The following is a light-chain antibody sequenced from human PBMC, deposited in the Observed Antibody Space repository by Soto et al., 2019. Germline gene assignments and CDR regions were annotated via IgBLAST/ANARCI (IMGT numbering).Light chain of an antibody. J-gene: IGKJ4*01. Sequence: EIVLTQSPATLSLSPGERATLSCRASQSVTTYLVWYQQKPGQAPRLLIYDASKRAIGIPDRFSGSGSGTDFTLTIRSLEPEDFAVYSCQQRSSWPRVFGGGTKVEIK. CDR1: QSVTTY. CDR3: QQRSSWPRV. V-gene: IGKV3-11*01. CDR2: DAS.